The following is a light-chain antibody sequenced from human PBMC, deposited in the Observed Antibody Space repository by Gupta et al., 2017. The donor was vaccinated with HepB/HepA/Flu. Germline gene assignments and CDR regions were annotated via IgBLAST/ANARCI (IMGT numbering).Light chain of an antibody. CDR3: YSYASSSTSPYV. CDR2: EVS. V-gene: IGLV2-23*02. CDR1: SGDVGSYNL. J-gene: IGLJ1*01. Sequence: QSALTQHASGSGSPGKPITISFPGISGDVGSYNLVSWYQQHPGKAPKLMIYEVSKRPSGVSKRFSGSKSGNTASLTISGLQAGDEADYYCYSYASSSTSPYVFGAGTKVTVL.